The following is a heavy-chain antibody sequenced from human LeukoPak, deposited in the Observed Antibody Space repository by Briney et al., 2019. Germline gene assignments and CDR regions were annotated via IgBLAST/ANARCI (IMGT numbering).Heavy chain of an antibody. CDR2: ISGYNGNT. CDR1: GYTFTSYG. J-gene: IGHJ4*02. D-gene: IGHD3-16*02. CDR3: ARAAKDYVWGSYRYTLTLYYFDY. Sequence: ASMKVSCKASGYTFTSYGITWVRQAPGQGLEWMGWISGYNGNTNYAQKLQGRVTMTTDTSTSTAYMELRSLRSDDTAVYYCARAAKDYVWGSYRYTLTLYYFDYWGQGTLVTVSS. V-gene: IGHV1-18*01.